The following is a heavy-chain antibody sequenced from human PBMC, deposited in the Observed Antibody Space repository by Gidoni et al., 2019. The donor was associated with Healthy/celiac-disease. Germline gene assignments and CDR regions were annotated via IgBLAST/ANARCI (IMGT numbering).Heavy chain of an antibody. V-gene: IGHV1-69*01. CDR1: GGTFSSDA. CDR2: IIPIFGTA. D-gene: IGHD6-6*01. Sequence: QVQLVQSGAEVKKPGSSVKVSCKASGGTFSSDAISWVRQAPGQGLEWMGGIIPIFGTANYAQKFQGRVTITADESTSTAYMELSSLRSEDTAVYYCAGSGPRSIAARGGDFDYWGQGTLVTVSS. CDR3: AGSGPRSIAARGGDFDY. J-gene: IGHJ4*02.